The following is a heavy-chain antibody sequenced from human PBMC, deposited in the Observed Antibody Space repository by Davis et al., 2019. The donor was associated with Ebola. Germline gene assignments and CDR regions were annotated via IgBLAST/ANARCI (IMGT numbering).Heavy chain of an antibody. D-gene: IGHD2-2*01. CDR2: IKQDGSEK. Sequence: GESLKISCAASGFTFSSYWMSWVRQAPGQGLEWVANIKQDGSEKYYVDSVKGRFTISRDNAKNSLYLQMNSLRAEDTAVYYCARDSLGVVLVPAATDYYYYGMDVWGQGTTVTVSS. J-gene: IGHJ6*02. CDR3: ARDSLGVVLVPAATDYYYYGMDV. V-gene: IGHV3-7*01. CDR1: GFTFSSYW.